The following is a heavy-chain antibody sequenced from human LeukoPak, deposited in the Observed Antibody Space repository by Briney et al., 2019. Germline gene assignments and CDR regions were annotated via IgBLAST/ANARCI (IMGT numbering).Heavy chain of an antibody. CDR1: GFTFSRYG. Sequence: GGSLRLSCAASGFTFSRYGMHWVRQAPGKGLEWVAFIRYDGSNKYYTDSVKGRFTISRDNSKDTLYLQMNSLRVEDTAVYYYARDGLAVTTFEYFFDYWGQGTLVTVS. D-gene: IGHD4-11*01. CDR3: ARDGLAVTTFEYFFDY. CDR2: IRYDGSNK. V-gene: IGHV3-30*02. J-gene: IGHJ4*02.